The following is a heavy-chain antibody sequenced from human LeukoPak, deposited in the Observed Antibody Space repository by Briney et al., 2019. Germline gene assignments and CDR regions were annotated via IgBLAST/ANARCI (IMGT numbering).Heavy chain of an antibody. J-gene: IGHJ4*02. CDR2: IRYDGSNK. CDR1: GFTFSSYG. Sequence: GGSLRLSCAASGFTFSSYGMHSVREAPGKGLEWVAFIRYDGSNKYYADSVKGRFTISRDNSKNTLYLQMNSLRAEDTAVYYCAKVGYSYGHSWGQGTLVTVSS. CDR3: AKVGYSYGHS. D-gene: IGHD5-18*01. V-gene: IGHV3-30*02.